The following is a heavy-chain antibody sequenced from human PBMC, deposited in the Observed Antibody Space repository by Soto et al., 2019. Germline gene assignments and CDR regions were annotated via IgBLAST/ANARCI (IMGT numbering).Heavy chain of an antibody. CDR1: GGTFSIYT. J-gene: IGHJ4*02. D-gene: IGHD4-17*01. V-gene: IGHV1-69*04. Sequence: GASVKVSCKSSGGTFSIYTISWVRQAPGQGLEWMGRIIPILGIANYAQKFQGRVTITADKSTSTAYMELSSLRSEDTAVYYCARDPSRTTVTHVDYWGQGTLVTVSS. CDR3: ARDPSRTTVTHVDY. CDR2: IIPILGIA.